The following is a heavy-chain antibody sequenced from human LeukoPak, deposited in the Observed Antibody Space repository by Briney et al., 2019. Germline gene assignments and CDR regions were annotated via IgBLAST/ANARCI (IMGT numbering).Heavy chain of an antibody. J-gene: IGHJ4*02. CDR3: VLAARGYFDY. V-gene: IGHV1-46*01. CDR2: INPSGGST. Sequence: ASVKVSCKASGYTFTGYYMHWVRQAPGQGLEWMGIINPSGGSTSYAQKFQGRVTMTRDTSTSTVYMELSSLRSEDTAVYYCVLAARGYFDYWGQGTLVTVSS. CDR1: GYTFTGYY. D-gene: IGHD6-6*01.